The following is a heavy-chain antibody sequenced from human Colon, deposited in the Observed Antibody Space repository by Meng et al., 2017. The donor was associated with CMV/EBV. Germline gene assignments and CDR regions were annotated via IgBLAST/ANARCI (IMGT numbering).Heavy chain of an antibody. CDR1: GYTFTSYD. J-gene: IGHJ4*02. CDR3: ARGAAYYYDSSGYYFVY. Sequence: ASVKVSCKASGYTFTSYDINWVRQATGQGLEWMGWMNPNSGNTGYAQKFQGRVIMTRNTSISTAYMELSSLRSEDTAVYYCARGAAYYYDSSGYYFVYWGQGTLVTVSS. CDR2: MNPNSGNT. V-gene: IGHV1-8*01. D-gene: IGHD3-22*01.